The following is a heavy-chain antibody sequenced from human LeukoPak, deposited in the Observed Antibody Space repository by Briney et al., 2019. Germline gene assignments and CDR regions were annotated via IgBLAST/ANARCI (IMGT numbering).Heavy chain of an antibody. CDR3: ARGRVVVVAATVPALKRYWYFDL. V-gene: IGHV4-34*01. J-gene: IGHJ2*01. CDR1: GGSFSGYY. CDR2: INHSGST. Sequence: PSETLSLTCAVYGGSFSGYYWSWIRQPPGKGLEWIGEINHSGSTNYNPSLKSRVTISVDTSKNQFSLELSSVTAADTAVYYCARGRVVVVAATVPALKRYWYFDLWGRGTLVTVSS. D-gene: IGHD2-15*01.